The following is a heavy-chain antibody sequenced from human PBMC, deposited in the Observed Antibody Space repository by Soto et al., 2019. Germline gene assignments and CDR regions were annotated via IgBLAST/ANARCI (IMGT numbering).Heavy chain of an antibody. J-gene: IGHJ4*02. V-gene: IGHV4-4*07. CDR1: GCSINTFY. Sequence: XETLSLTCTVSGCSINTFYWSWVRQPAGKGLDWIGRIFSSGSTSFNPSLESRVAMSVDTSKNHFSLNLSSVTAADMAVYYCAREGSYSAYNFAHGIQLWSFDFWGQGALVTVSS. CDR3: AREGSYSAYNFAHGIQLWSFDF. D-gene: IGHD5-12*01. CDR2: IFSSGST.